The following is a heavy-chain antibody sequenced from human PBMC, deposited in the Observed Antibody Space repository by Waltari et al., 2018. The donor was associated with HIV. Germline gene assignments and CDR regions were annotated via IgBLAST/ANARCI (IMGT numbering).Heavy chain of an antibody. V-gene: IGHV3-49*03. CDR2: SRSKAYGGTT. Sequence: EGQLVESGGGLVQPGRSLRLSCTASGFTFGDYVINWFRQAPGKGLEWVGFSRSKAYGGTTEYAASVKGRVTISRDDSKSIAYLQMNSLKTEDTAVYYCEAGYYFDSSGYFWYFDYWGQGTLVTVSS. D-gene: IGHD3-22*01. CDR3: EAGYYFDSSGYFWYFDY. CDR1: GFTFGDYV. J-gene: IGHJ4*02.